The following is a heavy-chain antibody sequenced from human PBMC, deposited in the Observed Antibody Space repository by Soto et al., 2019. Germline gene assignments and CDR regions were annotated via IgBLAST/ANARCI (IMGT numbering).Heavy chain of an antibody. Sequence: SVKVSCKASGGTFSSYAISWVRQAPGQGLEWMGGIIPIFGTANYAQKFQGRVTITADESTSTAYMELSCLRSEDTAVYYCAREGPITGTTGPTLDPWGQGTLVTVSS. J-gene: IGHJ5*02. CDR3: AREGPITGTTGPTLDP. CDR2: IIPIFGTA. CDR1: GGTFSSYA. D-gene: IGHD1-7*01. V-gene: IGHV1-69*13.